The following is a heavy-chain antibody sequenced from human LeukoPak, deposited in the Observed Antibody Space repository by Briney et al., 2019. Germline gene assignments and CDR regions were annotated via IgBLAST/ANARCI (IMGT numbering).Heavy chain of an antibody. J-gene: IGHJ6*03. CDR3: AREGSEYYDFWSGYYTGGYYYYYMDV. CDR1: GGSISSYY. CDR2: IYYSGRT. V-gene: IGHV4-59*01. D-gene: IGHD3-3*01. Sequence: PSETLSLTCTVSGGSISSYYWSWIRQPPGKGLEWIGYIYYSGRTNYNPSLKSRVTISVDTSKNQFSLKLSSVTAADTAVYYCAREGSEYYDFWSGYYTGGYYYYYMDVWGKGTTVTVSS.